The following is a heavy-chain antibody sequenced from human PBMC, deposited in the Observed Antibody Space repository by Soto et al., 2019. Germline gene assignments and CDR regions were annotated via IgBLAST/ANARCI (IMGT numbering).Heavy chain of an antibody. V-gene: IGHV1-18*01. D-gene: IGHD3-10*01. CDR2: ISAYNGNT. CDR1: GYTFTSYG. Sequence: ASVKVSCKASGYTFTSYGISWVRQAPGQGLEWMGWISAYNGNTNYAQKLQGRVTMTTDTSTSTAYMELRSLRSDDTAVYYCARDEPTMVRVVISGHYYSYGMDVWGQGTTVTVSS. CDR3: ARDEPTMVRVVISGHYYSYGMDV. J-gene: IGHJ6*02.